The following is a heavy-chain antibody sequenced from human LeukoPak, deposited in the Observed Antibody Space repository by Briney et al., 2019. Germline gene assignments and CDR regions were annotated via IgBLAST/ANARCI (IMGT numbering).Heavy chain of an antibody. CDR2: INQDGGEN. J-gene: IGHJ4*02. Sequence: GGSLRLSCAASGFTFSDYYMGWVRQGPGKGLEWVASINQDGGENYYVDSVKGRFAISRDNAKNSLYLQINSLRAEDTAVYYCTRDGDTSGYSDWGQGTLVTVSS. D-gene: IGHD3-22*01. CDR1: GFTFSDYY. V-gene: IGHV3-7*01. CDR3: TRDGDTSGYSD.